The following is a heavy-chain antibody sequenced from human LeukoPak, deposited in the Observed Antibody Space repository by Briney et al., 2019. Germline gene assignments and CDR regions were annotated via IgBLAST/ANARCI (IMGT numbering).Heavy chain of an antibody. Sequence: GRSLRLSCAASGFTFSSYAMHWVRQAPGKGLEWVAVISYDGSNKYYADSVKGRFTISRDNSKNTLYLQMNSLRAEDTAVYYCAREAISIFGGPGPWGQGTLVTVSS. CDR3: AREAISIFGGPGP. J-gene: IGHJ5*02. CDR2: ISYDGSNK. CDR1: GFTFSSYA. D-gene: IGHD3-3*01. V-gene: IGHV3-30-3*01.